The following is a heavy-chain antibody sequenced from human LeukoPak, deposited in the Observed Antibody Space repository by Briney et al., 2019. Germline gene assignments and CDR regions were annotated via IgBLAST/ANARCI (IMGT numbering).Heavy chain of an antibody. V-gene: IGHV3-11*01. J-gene: IGHJ4*02. CDR2: INVNGGAM. Sequence: GVSLRLSCAASGFSLKDYYYSWIRQAPGKGLEGVSFINVNGGAMYYADFVKGRFTISRQNAQNSVYLEMNSLRDEATAVYYCARGPRILAAGSYFFDYWGQGSLVTVSS. CDR3: ARGPRILAAGSYFFDY. CDR1: GFSLKDYY. D-gene: IGHD6-13*01.